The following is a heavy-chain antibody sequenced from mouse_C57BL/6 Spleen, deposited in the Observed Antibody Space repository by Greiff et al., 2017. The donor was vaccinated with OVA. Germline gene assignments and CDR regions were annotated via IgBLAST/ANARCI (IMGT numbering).Heavy chain of an antibody. Sequence: QVQLQQSGAELVRPGASVKLSCKASGYTFTDYYINWVKQRPGQGLEWIARIYPGSGNTYYNEKFKGKATLTAEKSSSTAYMQLSSLTSEDSAVYFCARSDGYSYYFDYWGQGTTLTVSS. CDR1: GYTFTDYY. V-gene: IGHV1-76*01. J-gene: IGHJ2*01. CDR2: IYPGSGNT. D-gene: IGHD2-3*01. CDR3: ARSDGYSYYFDY.